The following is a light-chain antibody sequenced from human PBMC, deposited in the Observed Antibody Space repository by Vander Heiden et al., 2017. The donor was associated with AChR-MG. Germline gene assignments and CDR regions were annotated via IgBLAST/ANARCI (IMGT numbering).Light chain of an antibody. CDR2: EVS. CDR1: SSDVGGYKY. V-gene: IGLV2-14*01. J-gene: IGLJ2*01. CDR3: SSYASSNTLV. Sequence: QSALTQPASVSGSPGQSITISCTGTSSDVGGYKYVSWYQRYPGKAPQLMIYEVSNRPSGVSNRFSGSKSGNTASLTISGLQAEDEAEYYCSSYASSNTLVFGGGTKLTVL.